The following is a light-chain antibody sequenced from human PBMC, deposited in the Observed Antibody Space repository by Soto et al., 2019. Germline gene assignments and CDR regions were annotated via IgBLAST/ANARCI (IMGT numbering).Light chain of an antibody. J-gene: IGKJ2*01. V-gene: IGKV3-15*01. CDR3: QQYHNWPPQYT. CDR2: GAS. CDR1: QTVASN. Sequence: EIVMTQSPASLSVSPGDGATVSCRASQTVASNLAWYQQKPGQGPRLLIHGASTRAAGVPARFSGSGSGTDFTLTISSLQSEGFAVYYCQQYHNWPPQYTFGQGTKLQIK.